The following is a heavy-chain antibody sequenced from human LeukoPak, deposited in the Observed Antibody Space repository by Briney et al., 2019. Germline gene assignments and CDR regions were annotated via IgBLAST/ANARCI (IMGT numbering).Heavy chain of an antibody. CDR2: IYYSGST. CDR1: GGSISSYY. D-gene: IGHD3-9*01. CDR3: ARVVRRPLLTFDY. V-gene: IGHV4-59*01. Sequence: SETLSLTCTVSGGSISSYYWSWIRQPPGKGLEWIGYIYYSGSTNYNPSLKSRVTISVDASKNQFSLKLSSVTAADTAVYYCARVVRRPLLTFDYWGQGTLVTVSS. J-gene: IGHJ4*02.